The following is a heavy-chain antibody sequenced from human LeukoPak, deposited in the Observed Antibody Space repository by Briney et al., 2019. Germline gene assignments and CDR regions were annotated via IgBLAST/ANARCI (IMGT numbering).Heavy chain of an antibody. CDR1: GFTFSSYA. Sequence: GGSLRLSCAASGFTFSSYAMHWVRQAPGKGLEWVAVISYDGSNKYYADSVKGRFTISRDNSKNTLYLQMNSLRAEDTAVYYCARDHFGSGWYSGFDYWGQGTLVTVSS. D-gene: IGHD6-19*01. CDR2: ISYDGSNK. V-gene: IGHV3-30*04. J-gene: IGHJ4*02. CDR3: ARDHFGSGWYSGFDY.